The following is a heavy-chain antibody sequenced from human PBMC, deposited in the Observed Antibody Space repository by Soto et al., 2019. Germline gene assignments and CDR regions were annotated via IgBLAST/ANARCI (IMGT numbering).Heavy chain of an antibody. CDR1: GGSFSGYY. V-gene: IGHV4-34*01. CDR2: INHSGST. Sequence: SETLSLTCAVYGGSFSGYYWSWIRQPPGKGLEWIGEINHSGSTNYNPSLKSRVTISVDTSKNQFSLKPSSVTAADTAVYYCARRYSSGWYHFDYWGQGTLVTVSS. D-gene: IGHD6-19*01. CDR3: ARRYSSGWYHFDY. J-gene: IGHJ4*02.